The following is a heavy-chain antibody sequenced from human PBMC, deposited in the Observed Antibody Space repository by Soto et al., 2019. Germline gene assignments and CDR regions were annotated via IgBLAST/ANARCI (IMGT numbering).Heavy chain of an antibody. J-gene: IGHJ3*02. Sequence: ASVKVSCKASGYTFTSYGISWVRQAPGQGLEWMGWISAYNGNTNYAQKLQGRVTMTTDTSTSTAYMELRSLRSDDTAVYYCAREEVNDFWSADAFDIWGKGTMVTVSS. CDR2: ISAYNGNT. CDR1: GYTFTSYG. CDR3: AREEVNDFWSADAFDI. D-gene: IGHD3-3*01. V-gene: IGHV1-18*01.